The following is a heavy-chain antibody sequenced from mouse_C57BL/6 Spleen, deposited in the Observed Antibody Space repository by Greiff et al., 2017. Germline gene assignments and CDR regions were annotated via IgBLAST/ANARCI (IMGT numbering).Heavy chain of an antibody. J-gene: IGHJ4*01. CDR3: ARGGTTVVARAMDY. CDR1: GYAFSSYW. CDR2: IYPGDGDT. V-gene: IGHV1-80*01. D-gene: IGHD1-1*01. Sequence: VKLMESGAELVKPGASVKISCKASGYAFSSYWMNWVKQRPGKGLEWIGQIYPGDGDTKYNGKFKGKATLTAAKSSSTAYMQLSSLTSEDSAVYFCARGGTTVVARAMDYWGQGTSVTVSS.